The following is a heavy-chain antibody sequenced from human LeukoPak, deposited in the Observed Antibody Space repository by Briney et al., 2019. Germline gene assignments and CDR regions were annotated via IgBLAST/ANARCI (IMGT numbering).Heavy chain of an antibody. D-gene: IGHD2-21*02. Sequence: HPGGSLRLSCAASGFTFSSYWMHWVRQAPGKGLVWVSRINSDGSSTSYADSVKGRFTISRDNAKNTLYLQMNSLRAEDTAVYYCANSVVVTAMQNDYWGQGTLVTASS. CDR1: GFTFSSYW. V-gene: IGHV3-74*01. J-gene: IGHJ4*02. CDR2: INSDGSST. CDR3: ANSVVVTAMQNDY.